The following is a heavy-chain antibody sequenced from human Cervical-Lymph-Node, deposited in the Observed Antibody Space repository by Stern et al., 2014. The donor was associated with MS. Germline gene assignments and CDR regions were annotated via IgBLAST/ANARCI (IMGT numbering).Heavy chain of an antibody. CDR2: ISSKSDTK. CDR3: AKDEVD. J-gene: IGHJ4*02. Sequence: EVQLVESGGGLVQPGGSLRLSCAASGFTFSTYAMNWVRQAPGKGLEWVSLISSKSDTKYYADSVKGRFTISRDNAKNSLYLQMNSLRAEDTAVYYCAKDEVDWGQGTLVTVSS. D-gene: IGHD1-26*01. CDR1: GFTFSTYA. V-gene: IGHV3-48*01.